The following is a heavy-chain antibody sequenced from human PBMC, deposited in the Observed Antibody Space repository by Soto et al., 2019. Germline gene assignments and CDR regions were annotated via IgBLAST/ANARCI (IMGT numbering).Heavy chain of an antibody. Sequence: ASVKFSFKASGYSFTSYDMHCLRQSPGQGLEWMGWINPKTGVTKSATKFRGRVTMTRDTSVTTVYMEVSWLTSEDTAVYYCERDWRKNSGYPWGQGNMPTVSS. CDR1: GYSFTSYD. D-gene: IGHD6-25*01. CDR3: ERDWRKNSGYP. CDR2: INPKTGVT. J-gene: IGHJ5*02. V-gene: IGHV1-2*02.